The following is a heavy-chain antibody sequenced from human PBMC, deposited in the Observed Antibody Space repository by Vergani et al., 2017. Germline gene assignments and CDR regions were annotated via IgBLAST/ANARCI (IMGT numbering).Heavy chain of an antibody. Sequence: QVHLQESGPGLVKPSETLSLTCTVSGGSISSYYWRWIRQPAGKGLEWIGHLYTSGSTNYNPYLKSRVTMSVDTSKNQFSLKLSSVTAADTAVYYCARGPLGGSYPVLDWGQGTLVTVS. CDR3: ARGPLGGSYPVLD. CDR1: GGSISSYY. V-gene: IGHV4-4*07. J-gene: IGHJ4*02. D-gene: IGHD1-26*01. CDR2: LYTSGST.